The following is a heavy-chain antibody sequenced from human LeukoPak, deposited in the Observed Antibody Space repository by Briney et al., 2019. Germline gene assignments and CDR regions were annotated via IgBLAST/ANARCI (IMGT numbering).Heavy chain of an antibody. J-gene: IGHJ6*02. CDR2: ISSSGSTI. V-gene: IGHV3-48*03. CDR1: GFTFSSYE. Sequence: EGSLRLSCAASGFTFSSYEMNWVRQAPGKGLEWVSYISSSGSTIYYADSVKGRFTISRDNAKNSLYLQMNSLRAEDTAVYYCARPPQLAYGMDVWGQGTTVTVSS. CDR3: ARPPQLAYGMDV. D-gene: IGHD6-13*01.